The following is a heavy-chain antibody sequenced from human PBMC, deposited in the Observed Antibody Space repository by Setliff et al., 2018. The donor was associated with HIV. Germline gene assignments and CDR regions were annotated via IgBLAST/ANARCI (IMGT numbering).Heavy chain of an antibody. V-gene: IGHV1-18*01. J-gene: IGHJ6*03. CDR3: AREYYYDSSGYYYYYYMDV. D-gene: IGHD3-22*01. CDR1: GYTLTSYG. CDR2: ISAYNGNT. Sequence: ASVKVSCKASGYTLTSYGISWVRQAPGQGLEWMGWISAYNGNTNYAQKLQGRVTMNTDTSTSTAYMELRSLRSDDTAAYYCAREYYYDSSGYYYYYYMDVWGKGTTVTVSS.